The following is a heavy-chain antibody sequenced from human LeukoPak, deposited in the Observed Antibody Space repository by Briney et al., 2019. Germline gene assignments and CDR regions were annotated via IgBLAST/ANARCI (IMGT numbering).Heavy chain of an antibody. V-gene: IGHV3-33*08. D-gene: IGHD3-9*01. CDR2: IWYDGSNK. CDR1: GFTFSSYA. Sequence: PGGSLRLSCAASGFTFSSYAMHWVRQAPGKGLEWVSVIWYDGSNKYYADSVKGRFTISRDNSKNTLYLQMNSLRAEDTAVYYCARDLIGAWYLDYWGQGALVTVSS. CDR3: ARDLIGAWYLDY. J-gene: IGHJ4*02.